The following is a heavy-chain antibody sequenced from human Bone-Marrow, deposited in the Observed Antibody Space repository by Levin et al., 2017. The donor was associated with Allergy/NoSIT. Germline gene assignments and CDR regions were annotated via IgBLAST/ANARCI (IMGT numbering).Heavy chain of an antibody. V-gene: IGHV4-30-2*01. Sequence: SETLSLTCAVSGGSISSAGYSWSWIRQPPGKGLEWIGYVYHSGSTYYNPSLKSRVTISVDRSKNQFSLKLSSVTAADTAVYYCARVSPHYCSSTSCYSDAFDIWGQGTMVTVSS. CDR2: VYHSGST. CDR3: ARVSPHYCSSTSCYSDAFDI. D-gene: IGHD2-2*01. CDR1: GGSISSAGYS. J-gene: IGHJ3*02.